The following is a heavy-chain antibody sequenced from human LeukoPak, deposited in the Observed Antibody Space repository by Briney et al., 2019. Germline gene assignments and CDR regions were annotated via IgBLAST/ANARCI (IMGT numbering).Heavy chain of an antibody. J-gene: IGHJ4*02. CDR3: TRDGFLEWSQRGYFDY. CDR1: GFTFSSYA. Sequence: GGSLRLSCAASGFTFSSYAMHWVRQAPGKGLEWVAVISYDGSNKYYADSVKGRFTISRDNSKNTLYLQMNSLRPEDTAVYYCTRDGFLEWSQRGYFDYWGQGTLVTVSS. V-gene: IGHV3-30*04. CDR2: ISYDGSNK. D-gene: IGHD3-3*01.